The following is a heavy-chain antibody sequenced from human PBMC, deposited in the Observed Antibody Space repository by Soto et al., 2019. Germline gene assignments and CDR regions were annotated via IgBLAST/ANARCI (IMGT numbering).Heavy chain of an antibody. Sequence: WGSLVLSCASSVFTFSIYAMHWVRQAPGKGLDWVAVISYDGSNKYYADSVEGRFTISIDNSKNTLYLQMNSLRAEDTAVYYCARELKSYYYYGMDVWGQGTTVTVSS. CDR3: ARELKSYYYYGMDV. CDR2: ISYDGSNK. V-gene: IGHV3-30-3*01. J-gene: IGHJ6*01. CDR1: VFTFSIYA.